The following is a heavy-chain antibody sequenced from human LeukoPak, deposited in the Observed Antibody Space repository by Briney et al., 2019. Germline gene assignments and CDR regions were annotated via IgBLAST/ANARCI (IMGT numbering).Heavy chain of an antibody. J-gene: IGHJ6*02. V-gene: IGHV1-69*13. D-gene: IGHD2-15*01. CDR3: ARGYCSGGSCRLPYGMDV. Sequence: ASVKVSCKASGGTFSSYAISWVRQAPGQGLEWMGGIIPIFGTASYAQKFQGRVTITADESTSTAYMELSRLRSEDTAVYYCARGYCSGGSCRLPYGMDVWGQGTTVTVSS. CDR2: IIPIFGTA. CDR1: GGTFSSYA.